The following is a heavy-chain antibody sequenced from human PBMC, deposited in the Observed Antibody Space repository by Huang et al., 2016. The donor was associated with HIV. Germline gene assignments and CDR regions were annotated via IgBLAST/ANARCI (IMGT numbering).Heavy chain of an antibody. V-gene: IGHV2-5*02. CDR3: AHSKVGTSSFDY. D-gene: IGHD1-26*01. CDR2: IYWDDDK. Sequence: QITLKESGPTLVKPTQTLTLTCTFSGFSLSTYGVGVGWIRQPPGKALEWLALIYWDDDKRYSPSLRRRLTISKDTSKTQVVLTMTNWDPVDTATYYCAHSKVGTSSFDYWGQGSLVIVSS. J-gene: IGHJ4*02. CDR1: GFSLSTYGVG.